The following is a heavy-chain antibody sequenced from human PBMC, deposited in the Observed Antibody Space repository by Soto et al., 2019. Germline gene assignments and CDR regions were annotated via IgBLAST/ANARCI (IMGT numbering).Heavy chain of an antibody. CDR1: GYTFSTYY. CDR3: ARGLGLHDY. D-gene: IGHD2-21*02. Sequence: QVPLLQSGAEVKKPGASVKVSCKAYGYTFSTYYIHWVRQAPGQGLEWIGIINPIGGSTNYPQNCRGRLTVTRATPSAAVYMDLCALTSDATAMYYCARGLGLHDYWGKGTLVTVSS. V-gene: IGHV1-46*01. J-gene: IGHJ4*02. CDR2: INPIGGST.